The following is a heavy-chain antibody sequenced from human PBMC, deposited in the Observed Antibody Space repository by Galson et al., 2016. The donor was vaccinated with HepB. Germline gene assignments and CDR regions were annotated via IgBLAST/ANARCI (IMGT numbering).Heavy chain of an antibody. Sequence: SVKVSCKASGGLFNTYAISWVRQAPGQGLESMGGIIPIFGTTNYAQKFQGRVTITADESTSTVYMELSSLRSEDTAVYYCARVSHTRYGDYFDYWGQGTLVTVSS. CDR2: IIPIFGTT. V-gene: IGHV1-69*13. CDR3: ARVSHTRYGDYFDY. CDR1: GGLFNTYA. J-gene: IGHJ4*02. D-gene: IGHD4-17*01.